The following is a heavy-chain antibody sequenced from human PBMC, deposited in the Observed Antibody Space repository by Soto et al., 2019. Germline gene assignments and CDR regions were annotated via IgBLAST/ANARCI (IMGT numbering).Heavy chain of an antibody. J-gene: IGHJ6*03. Sequence: GGSLRLSCAASGFTVSSNYMSWVRQAPGKGLEWVSVIYSGGSTYYADSVKGRFTISRDNSKNTLYLQMNSLRAEDTAVYYCARDPDPPYYMDVWGKGTTVTVSS. CDR3: ARDPDPPYYMDV. V-gene: IGHV3-66*01. CDR1: GFTVSSNY. CDR2: IYSGGST.